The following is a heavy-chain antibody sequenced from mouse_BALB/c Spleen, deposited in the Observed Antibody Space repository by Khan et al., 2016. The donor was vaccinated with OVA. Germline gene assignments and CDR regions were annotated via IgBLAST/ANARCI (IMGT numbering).Heavy chain of an antibody. D-gene: IGHD1-1*01. V-gene: IGHV1S135*01. CDR1: GYSFTDYN. Sequence: VQLQQSGPELVKPGASVKVSCKASGYSFTDYNMFWVKQSHGKSLEWIGYIDPYNGGTGYNQKFKGKATLTVDKSSSTAFMHLNSLTTEDSAVFYCARTDYCSSSYYFDYWGRGTTLTVSS. CDR3: ARTDYCSSSYYFDY. J-gene: IGHJ2*01. CDR2: IDPYNGGT.